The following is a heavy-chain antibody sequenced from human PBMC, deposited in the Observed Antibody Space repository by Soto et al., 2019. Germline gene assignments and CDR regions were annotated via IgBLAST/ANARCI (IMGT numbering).Heavy chain of an antibody. D-gene: IGHD3-10*01. CDR1: GFTFSSND. CDR2: ISGSGGTT. CDR3: AKQRAGFGSGSDTYYFDY. Sequence: GGSLRLSCIGSGFTFSSNDMSWVRQAPGKGLEWVSAISGSGGTTYYADSVKGRFAVSRDNSNNTLYLQMNSLRAEDTAVYYCAKQRAGFGSGSDTYYFDYWGQGTLVTVSS. J-gene: IGHJ4*02. V-gene: IGHV3-23*01.